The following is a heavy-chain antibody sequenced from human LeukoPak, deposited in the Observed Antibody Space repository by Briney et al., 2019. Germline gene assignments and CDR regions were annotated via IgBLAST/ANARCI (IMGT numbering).Heavy chain of an antibody. V-gene: IGHV1-18*01. CDR3: ARVSGPGQEHHVIRGTHSGYDVSDYPYWYFDL. CDR2: INAYNGDT. Sequence: ASVKVSCKASNYTFTSYGISWVRQAPGQGLEWMAWINAYNGDTNYAQKFQGRVTLTTDTSTSTAYMELSSLRSEDTAVYYCARVSGPGQEHHVIRGTHSGYDVSDYPYWYFDLWGRGTLVTVSS. CDR1: NYTFTSYG. D-gene: IGHD5-12*01. J-gene: IGHJ2*01.